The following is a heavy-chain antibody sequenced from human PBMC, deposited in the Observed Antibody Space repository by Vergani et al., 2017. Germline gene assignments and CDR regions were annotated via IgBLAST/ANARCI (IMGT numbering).Heavy chain of an antibody. D-gene: IGHD4-11*01. CDR1: GFTFSSYS. V-gene: IGHV3-23*04. CDR2: ISGSGGST. CDR3: AKVTGYSYSNYYMDV. J-gene: IGHJ6*03. Sequence: EVQLVESGGGLVKPGGSLRLSCAASGFTFSSYSMNWVRQAPGKGLEWVSAISGSGGSTYYADSVKGRFTISRDNSKNTLYLQMNGLRAEDTAVYYCAKVTGYSYSNYYMDVWGKGTTVTVSS.